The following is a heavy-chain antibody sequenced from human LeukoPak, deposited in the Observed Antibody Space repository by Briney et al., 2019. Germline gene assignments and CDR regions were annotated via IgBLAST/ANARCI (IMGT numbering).Heavy chain of an antibody. CDR3: ARDPNIVVVPAAMPDY. D-gene: IGHD2-2*01. Sequence: SGGCLRLSCAASGFTFSNYAMTWVRQAPGKGLDWVSVISGSGDSIYYADSVKGRFTISRDNSKDTLYLQMNSLRAEDTAVYYCARDPNIVVVPAAMPDYWGQGSLVTVSS. J-gene: IGHJ4*02. V-gene: IGHV3-23*01. CDR1: GFTFSNYA. CDR2: ISGSGDSI.